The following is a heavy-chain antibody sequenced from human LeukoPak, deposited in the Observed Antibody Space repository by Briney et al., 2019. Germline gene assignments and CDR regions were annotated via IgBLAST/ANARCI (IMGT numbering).Heavy chain of an antibody. CDR3: ARDPPAAGIRPHY. CDR2: IYSGGGT. V-gene: IGHV3-66*01. CDR1: GFTVSSNY. D-gene: IGHD6-13*01. J-gene: IGHJ3*01. Sequence: PGGPLRLSCAASGFTVSSNYMTWVRQAPGKGLEWVSVIYSGGGTYYAASVRGRFTISRDNSKNTLYLQMNSLRAEDTAVYYCARDPPAAGIRPHYWGQGTMVAVSS.